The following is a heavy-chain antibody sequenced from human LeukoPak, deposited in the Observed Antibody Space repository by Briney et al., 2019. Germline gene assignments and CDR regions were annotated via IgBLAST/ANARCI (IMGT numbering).Heavy chain of an antibody. CDR2: IKQDGSEK. CDR1: GFTFSSYW. Sequence: GGSLRLSCAASGFTFSSYWMSWVRQAPGKGLEWVANIKQDGSEKYYVDSVKGRFTISRDNAKNSLYLQMNSLRAEDTTLYYCARGSYYDTSGYVNWYFDLWGRGTLVTVSS. CDR3: ARGSYYDTSGYVNWYFDL. V-gene: IGHV3-7*01. D-gene: IGHD3-22*01. J-gene: IGHJ2*01.